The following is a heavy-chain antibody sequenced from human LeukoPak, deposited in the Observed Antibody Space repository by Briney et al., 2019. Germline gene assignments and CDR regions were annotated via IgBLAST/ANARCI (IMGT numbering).Heavy chain of an antibody. CDR3: ARSVEYGGPVNFDY. J-gene: IGHJ4*02. Sequence: GGSLRLSCAASGFTFSDHYMSWTRQAPGKGLEWLSYISDSGSTTYYANSVKGRFTISRDNAKNSLYLQMNSLRAEDTAVYYCARSVEYGGPVNFDYWGQGTLGTVSS. CDR2: ISDSGSTT. CDR1: GFTFSDHY. V-gene: IGHV3-11*01. D-gene: IGHD4-23*01.